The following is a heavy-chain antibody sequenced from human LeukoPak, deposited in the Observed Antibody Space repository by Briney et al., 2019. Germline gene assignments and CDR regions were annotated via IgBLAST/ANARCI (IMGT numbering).Heavy chain of an antibody. J-gene: IGHJ5*02. CDR3: ARCELMWSEFDP. Sequence: GGPLRLSCAASGFTFSSYWIHWVRQAPGKGLVWVSHINSDGSSTSYADSVKGRFTISRDNAKNTLYLQMNSLRAEDTAVYYCARCELMWSEFDPWGQGTLVTVSS. V-gene: IGHV3-74*01. D-gene: IGHD3-3*01. CDR1: GFTFSSYW. CDR2: INSDGSST.